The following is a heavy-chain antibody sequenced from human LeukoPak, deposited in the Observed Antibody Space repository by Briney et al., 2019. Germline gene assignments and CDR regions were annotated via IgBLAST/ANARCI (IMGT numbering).Heavy chain of an antibody. CDR2: SNGDGRTT. V-gene: IGHV3-74*01. CDR1: GFTFSSYW. CDR3: ARAEGWALYDY. D-gene: IGHD5-24*01. Sequence: GGSLRLSCAASGFTFSSYWMHWVRQAPGKELVWVSRSNGDGRTTSYADSVKGRFTISRDNAKNTLYLQMNSLRAEDTAVYYCARAEGWALYDYWGQGTLVTVSS. J-gene: IGHJ4*02.